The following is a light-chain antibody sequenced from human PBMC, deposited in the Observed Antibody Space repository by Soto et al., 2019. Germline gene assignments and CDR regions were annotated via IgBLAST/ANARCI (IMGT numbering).Light chain of an antibody. Sequence: QSVLTQPASVSGSPGQSITISCTGTSSDVGGYNYVSWYQQHPGKAPKLMIYDVSNRPSGDSNRFSGSKSGNTASLTISGLQAEDEADYYCSSYTSSSTRVFGTGTKVTVL. V-gene: IGLV2-14*01. CDR2: DVS. CDR1: SSDVGGYNY. CDR3: SSYTSSSTRV. J-gene: IGLJ1*01.